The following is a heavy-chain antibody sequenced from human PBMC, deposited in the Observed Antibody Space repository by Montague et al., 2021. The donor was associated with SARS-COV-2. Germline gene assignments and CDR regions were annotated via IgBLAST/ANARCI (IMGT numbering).Heavy chain of an antibody. D-gene: IGHD6-25*01. CDR3: ARRLGGSGWLDY. CDR1: GGSISSGSYY. CDR2: IHSSGTT. V-gene: IGHV4-39*01. Sequence: SETLSLTCTVAGGSISSGSYYWGWFRQPPGKGLEWIGNIHSSGTTYYKSRVTISVDTSKNRFSLKMTSVTAADTAVYYCARRLGGSGWLDYWGQGTLVTVSS. J-gene: IGHJ4*02.